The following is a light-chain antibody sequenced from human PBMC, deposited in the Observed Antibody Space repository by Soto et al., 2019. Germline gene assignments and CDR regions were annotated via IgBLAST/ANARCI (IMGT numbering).Light chain of an antibody. J-gene: IGKJ5*01. CDR3: QQRYSTPIP. V-gene: IGKV1-39*01. CDR2: AAS. CDR1: QGISSW. Sequence: DIQMTQSPSTLSASVGDRVTITCRASQGISSWLAWYQQKPGKAPKLLIYAASSLQSGVPSRVSGSGSGTDFTLTISSLQPEDCATYDCQQRYSTPIPFGQGTRLEIK.